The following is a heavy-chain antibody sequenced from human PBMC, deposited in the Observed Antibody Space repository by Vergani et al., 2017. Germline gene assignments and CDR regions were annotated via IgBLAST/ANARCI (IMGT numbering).Heavy chain of an antibody. CDR1: GFTFDDYG. CDR2: ISWNSGSI. Sequence: EVQLVDSGGGLVQPGRSLRLSCAASGFTFDDYGMHWVRQAPGKGLEWVSGISWNSGSISYADSVRGRFTISRDNSKNTLYLQMNSLRAEDTAVYYCARETPYTYYYMDVWGKGP. V-gene: IGHV3-9*01. D-gene: IGHD1-14*01. J-gene: IGHJ6*03. CDR3: ARETPYTYYYMDV.